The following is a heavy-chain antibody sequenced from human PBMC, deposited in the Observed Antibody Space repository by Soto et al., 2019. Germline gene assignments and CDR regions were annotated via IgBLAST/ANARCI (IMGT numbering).Heavy chain of an antibody. J-gene: IGHJ2*01. CDR1: GGSISSGNYY. CDR3: ARDRPVVVTGKYWYFDL. CDR2: IYYIGST. D-gene: IGHD2-21*02. Sequence: QVQLQESGPGLVKPSQTLTLTCTVSGGSISSGNYYWSWIRQSPGKGLEWIGYIYYIGSTYYNPSLKSRVTISVDTSKNQFSLKLSSVTAADTAVYYCARDRPVVVTGKYWYFDLWGRGTLVTVSS. V-gene: IGHV4-30-4*01.